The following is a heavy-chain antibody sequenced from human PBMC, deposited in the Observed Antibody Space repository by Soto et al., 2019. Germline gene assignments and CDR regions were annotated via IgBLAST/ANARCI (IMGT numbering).Heavy chain of an antibody. Sequence: PSEPLSLTCTVSGGSISSYYWSWIRQPPGKGLEWIGYIYYSGSTNYNPSLKSRVTISVDTSKNQFSLKLSSVTAADTAVYYCARLPTTVTTAGYYYYGMDFWGQGTTVAVSS. V-gene: IGHV4-59*01. CDR1: GGSISSYY. D-gene: IGHD4-4*01. CDR3: ARLPTTVTTAGYYYYGMDF. CDR2: IYYSGST. J-gene: IGHJ6*02.